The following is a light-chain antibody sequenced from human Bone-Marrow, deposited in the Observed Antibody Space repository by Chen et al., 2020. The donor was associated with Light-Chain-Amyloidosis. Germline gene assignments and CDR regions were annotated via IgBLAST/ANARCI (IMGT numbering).Light chain of an antibody. CDR1: QSHLNHHGYNF. J-gene: IGKJ4*01. CDR3: MQGLQTPLT. V-gene: IGKV2-28*01. Sequence: DIVMTQSPAPLLVNPGEPPSISCKSSQSHLNHHGYNFVDWYLQKTWPSPQLLIFLGANRAGGVPDRFRGSGSGTDLTLKISRVEAEDVGMYCCMQGLQTPLTFGGGTKVEIK. CDR2: LGA.